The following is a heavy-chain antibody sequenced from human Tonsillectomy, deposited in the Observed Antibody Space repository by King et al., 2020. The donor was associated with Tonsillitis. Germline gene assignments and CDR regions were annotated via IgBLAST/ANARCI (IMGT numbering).Heavy chain of an antibody. Sequence: QLVQSGAEVKKPGSSVKVSCKASGGTLSSYAISWVRQAPGQGLEWMGGVIPFFDTPNYAQKFQGRVTITAVESTSTSDMELSSLRSEDTAVHYCATWSTGTYHYYYAMGVWGQGPTVPVSS. CDR2: VIPFFDTP. CDR1: GGTLSSYA. V-gene: IGHV1-69*12. CDR3: ATWSTGTYHYYYAMGV. J-gene: IGHJ6*02. D-gene: IGHD1/OR15-1a*01.